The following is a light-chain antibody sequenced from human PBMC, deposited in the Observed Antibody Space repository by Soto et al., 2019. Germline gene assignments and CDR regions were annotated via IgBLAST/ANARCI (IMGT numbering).Light chain of an antibody. V-gene: IGKV1-39*01. CDR1: QSISSY. CDR2: AAS. CDR3: QHSYSFPKT. J-gene: IGKJ1*01. Sequence: DIQMTQSPPSLSASVGDRVTITCRASQSISSYLNSYQQKPGSAPKLLIYAASSLQSGVPSRFIGSGSGTDFTLTISSLPPEAFGNYYCQHSYSFPKTFGQGAKVEVK.